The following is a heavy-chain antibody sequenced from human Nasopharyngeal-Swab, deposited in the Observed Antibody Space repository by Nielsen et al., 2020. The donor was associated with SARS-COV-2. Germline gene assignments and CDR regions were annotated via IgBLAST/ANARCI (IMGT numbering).Heavy chain of an antibody. V-gene: IGHV3-74*01. Sequence: GESLKISCAASGFTFSSHCMHWVRQGLGKGLEWVSRICGDVRRPGYADSVKGRFTISRDNAKNTLYLQMNSLTGEDAAVYFCTRDPGDDKRDWYFDVWGRGTLVTVSS. CDR1: GFTFSSHC. CDR2: ICGDVRRP. D-gene: IGHD3-16*01. J-gene: IGHJ2*01. CDR3: TRDPGDDKRDWYFDV.